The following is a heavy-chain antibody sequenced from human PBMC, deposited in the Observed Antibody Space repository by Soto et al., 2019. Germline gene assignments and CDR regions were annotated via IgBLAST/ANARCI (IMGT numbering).Heavy chain of an antibody. CDR3: ARPLGGSGSSNWFDP. Sequence: QLQLQESGPGLVKPSETLSLTCTVSGGSISSSSYYWGWIRQPPGKGLEWTGSIYYSGSTYYNPCLRSRVTISLATSKNQFTLKLSSVTAADTAAYYCARPLGGSGSSNWFDPWGQGTLVTVSS. D-gene: IGHD3-10*01. J-gene: IGHJ5*02. V-gene: IGHV4-39*01. CDR1: GGSISSSSYY. CDR2: IYYSGST.